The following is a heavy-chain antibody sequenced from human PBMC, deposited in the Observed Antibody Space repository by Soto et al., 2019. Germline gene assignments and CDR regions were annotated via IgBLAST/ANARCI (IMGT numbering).Heavy chain of an antibody. Sequence: SDTLSLTCTVSGDSISGASYFWSWIRQHPGQGLEWIGYIYYSGSTYYNPSLQSRVTISVDTSKNQFFLKLNSVTAADTAVYYCATDVARMYGSSSGFDPWGLGTLVTVSS. CDR1: GDSISGASYF. J-gene: IGHJ5*02. CDR2: IYYSGST. V-gene: IGHV4-31*03. CDR3: ATDVARMYGSSSGFDP. D-gene: IGHD6-13*01.